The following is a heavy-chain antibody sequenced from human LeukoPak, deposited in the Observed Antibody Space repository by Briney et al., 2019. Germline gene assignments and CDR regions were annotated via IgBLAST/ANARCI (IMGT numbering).Heavy chain of an antibody. V-gene: IGHV4-34*01. CDR1: GGSFSGYY. CDR3: ARTGGIAVAGTDYYGMDV. Sequence: SETLSLTCAVYGGSFSGYYWSWIRQPPGKRLEWIGEINHSGSTNYNPSLKSRVTISVDTSKNQFSLKLSSVTAADTAVYYCARTGGIAVAGTDYYGMDVWGQGTTVTVSS. CDR2: INHSGST. D-gene: IGHD6-19*01. J-gene: IGHJ6*02.